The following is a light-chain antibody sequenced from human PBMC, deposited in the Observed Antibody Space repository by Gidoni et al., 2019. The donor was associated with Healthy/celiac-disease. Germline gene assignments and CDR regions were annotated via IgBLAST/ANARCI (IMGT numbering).Light chain of an antibody. CDR3: QQYDNLRCS. Sequence: IQMTQSPSSLSASVGDRVTITCQASQDISNYLTWYQQKPEKAPKLLIYDASNVETGVPSRFSGSGSGTDFTFTISSLQPEDIATYYCQQYDNLRCSFGQGTKLEIK. CDR1: QDISNY. V-gene: IGKV1-33*01. J-gene: IGKJ2*04. CDR2: DAS.